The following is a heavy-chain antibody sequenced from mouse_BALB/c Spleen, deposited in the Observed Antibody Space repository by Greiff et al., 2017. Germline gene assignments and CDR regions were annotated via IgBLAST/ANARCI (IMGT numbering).Heavy chain of an antibody. CDR3: AKYPWEGGY. Sequence: VQLVESGPSLVQPSQSLSITCTVSGFSLTSYGVHWVRQSPGKGLEWLGVIWRGESTDYNEAFMSRLSISKDNSKSQVFFKMHSLQAVDTAICYCAKYPWEGGYWGQGTTLTVSS. V-gene: IGHV2-5-1*01. D-gene: IGHD4-1*01. CDR1: GFSLTSYG. CDR2: IWRGEST. J-gene: IGHJ2*01.